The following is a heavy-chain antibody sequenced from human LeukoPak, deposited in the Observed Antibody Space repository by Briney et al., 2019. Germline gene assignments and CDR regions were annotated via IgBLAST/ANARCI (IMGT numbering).Heavy chain of an antibody. CDR3: ITIFSY. CDR2: ISYDGSNK. CDR1: GFTFSSYA. V-gene: IGHV3-30*04. Sequence: GRSLRLSCAASGFTFSSYAMHWVRQAPGKGLEWVAVISYDGSNKYYADSVKGRFTISRDNSENTLYLQMNSLRAEDTAVYYCITIFSYWGQGTLVTVSS. D-gene: IGHD3-9*01. J-gene: IGHJ4*02.